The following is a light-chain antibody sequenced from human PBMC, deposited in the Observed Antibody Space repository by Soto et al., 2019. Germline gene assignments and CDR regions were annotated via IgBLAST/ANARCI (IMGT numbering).Light chain of an antibody. CDR1: TGAVTSGYY. CDR3: LLPPGGTYV. Sequence: QAVVTQEPSRTVSPGVTVTLTCASSTGAVTSGYYPSWFQQKPGQAPRVLIYSTSNKHSWTPARFSGSLLGGKAALTLSGVQPEDEADYYCLLPPGGTYVFGSGTKVTVL. CDR2: STS. V-gene: IGLV7-43*01. J-gene: IGLJ1*01.